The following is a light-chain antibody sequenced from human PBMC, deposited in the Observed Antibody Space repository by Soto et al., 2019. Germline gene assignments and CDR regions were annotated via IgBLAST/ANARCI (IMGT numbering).Light chain of an antibody. CDR2: EES. J-gene: IGKJ2*01. V-gene: IGKV1-39*01. CDR3: QQSYSTPYT. Sequence: DIQMTQSPSSLSASVGDRVTITCRTSQRVASYLYWYQHQTGQAPRLLIYEESSLQSGVPSRFSGSGSGTDFTLTITSLEPGDFATYYCQQSYSTPYTFGQGTKLQIK. CDR1: QRVASY.